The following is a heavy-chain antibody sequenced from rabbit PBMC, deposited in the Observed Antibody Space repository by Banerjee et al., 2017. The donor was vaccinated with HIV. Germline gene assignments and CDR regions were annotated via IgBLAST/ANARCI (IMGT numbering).Heavy chain of an antibody. CDR1: GFSFSSSYY. CDR2: IATSSSFFT. CDR3: ARDLVAAIGWNFNL. J-gene: IGHJ4*01. V-gene: IGHV1S40*01. Sequence: QSLEESGGGLVQPEGSLTLTCTASGFSFSSSYYMCWVRQAPGKGLEWIACIATSSSFFTYYASWAKGRFTCSKASSTTVTLQMTSLTAADTATYFCARDLVAAIGWNFNLWGQGTLVTVS. D-gene: IGHD5-1*01.